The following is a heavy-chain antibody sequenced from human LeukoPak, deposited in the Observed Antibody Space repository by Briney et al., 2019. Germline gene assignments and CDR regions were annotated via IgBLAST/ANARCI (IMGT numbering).Heavy chain of an antibody. V-gene: IGHV3-7*01. CDR1: GFTFSTYW. CDR2: INQDGSKK. Sequence: PGGSLRLSCAASGFTFSTYWMTWVRQAPGKGLEWVANINQDGSKKYYVDSVKGRFTISRDNAKNSLYLQMNSPRVEDTAVYYCARDAPPCDFWGQGTLVTVSS. CDR3: ARDAPPCDF. J-gene: IGHJ4*02.